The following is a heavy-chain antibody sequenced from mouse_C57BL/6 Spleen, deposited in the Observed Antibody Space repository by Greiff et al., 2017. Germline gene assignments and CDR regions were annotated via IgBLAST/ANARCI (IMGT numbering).Heavy chain of an antibody. D-gene: IGHD1-1*01. CDR3: ARSKYYGSRGYLDY. CDR2: LYPGSGST. J-gene: IGHJ2*01. CDR1: GYTFTSYW. V-gene: IGHV1-55*01. Sequence: VQLQQPGAELVKPGASVKMSCKASGYTFTSYWITWVKQRPGQGLVWIGDLYPGSGSTNYNEKFKSKATLTVDTSSSTAYMQLSSLTSEDSAVYYCARSKYYGSRGYLDYWGQGTTLTVSS.